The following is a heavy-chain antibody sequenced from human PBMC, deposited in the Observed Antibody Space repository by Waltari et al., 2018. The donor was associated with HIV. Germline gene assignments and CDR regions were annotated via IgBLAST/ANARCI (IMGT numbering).Heavy chain of an antibody. V-gene: IGHV4-61*02. CDR3: ARAYYDFWSGTGSSGNWFDP. CDR2: IYTSGST. J-gene: IGHJ5*02. Sequence: QVQLQESGPGLVKPSQTLSLTCTVSGGSISSGSYYWSWIRQPAGKGLELMGRIYTSGSTNYNPSLKSRVTISVDTSKNQFSLKLRSVTAADTAVYYCARAYYDFWSGTGSSGNWFDPWGQGTLVTVSS. D-gene: IGHD3-3*01. CDR1: GGSISSGSYY.